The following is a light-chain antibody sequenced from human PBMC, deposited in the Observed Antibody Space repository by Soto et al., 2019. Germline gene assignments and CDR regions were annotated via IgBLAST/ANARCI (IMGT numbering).Light chain of an antibody. CDR2: TND. CDR1: RSNIGTNT. J-gene: IGLJ1*01. Sequence: QAVVTQPPSASGTPGQRVSISCSGSRSNIGTNTVNWYQQLPGTAPKLLIYTNDERPSGVPDRFSGSKSGTSASLAISGLQSEDEADYYCAAWDDSLNGQVFGTGTKVTVL. CDR3: AAWDDSLNGQV. V-gene: IGLV1-44*01.